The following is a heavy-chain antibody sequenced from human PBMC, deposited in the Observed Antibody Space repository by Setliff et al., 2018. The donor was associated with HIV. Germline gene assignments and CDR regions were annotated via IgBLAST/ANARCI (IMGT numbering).Heavy chain of an antibody. CDR1: GGSFSSYS. CDR3: AGVLFMQSGSYGHNDFDF. CDR2: IYDSGNI. J-gene: IGHJ4*02. V-gene: IGHV4-59*01. D-gene: IGHD3-10*01. Sequence: SETLSLTCTVSGGSFSSYSWSWLRQPPGKGLEWIGYIYDSGNIHYNPSLKSRVTISVDMSEDQFSLNLSSMTSADTAVYYCAGVLFMQSGSYGHNDFDFWGQGTLVTVSS.